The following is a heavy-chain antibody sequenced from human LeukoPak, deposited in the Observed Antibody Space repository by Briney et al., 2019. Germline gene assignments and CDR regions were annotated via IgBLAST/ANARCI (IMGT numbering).Heavy chain of an antibody. CDR2: IYTSGNT. V-gene: IGHV4-4*07. D-gene: IGHD3-3*01. J-gene: IGHJ1*01. CDR3: ARHDSFWSGYYTEKYFQH. CDR1: GGSISSYY. Sequence: PSETLSLTCSVSGGSISSYYWNWIRQPAGKGLEWIGRIYTSGNTDYNPSLKSRVTISVDTSKNQFSLKLSSVTAADTAVYYCARHDSFWSGYYTEKYFQHWGQGTLVTVSS.